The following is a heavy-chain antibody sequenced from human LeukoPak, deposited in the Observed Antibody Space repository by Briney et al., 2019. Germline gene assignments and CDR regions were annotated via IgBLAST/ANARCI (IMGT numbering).Heavy chain of an antibody. Sequence: GGSLRLSCAVSEFSVSSNYMNWARQAPGKGLEWVSVIYSGGATYYADSVRGRFTISRDNSKNMVSLQMTSLGAEDTAVYYCARGRFSGPDDYWGQGTLVTVSS. D-gene: IGHD6-19*01. CDR2: IYSGGAT. V-gene: IGHV3-53*01. CDR3: ARGRFSGPDDY. J-gene: IGHJ4*02. CDR1: EFSVSSNY.